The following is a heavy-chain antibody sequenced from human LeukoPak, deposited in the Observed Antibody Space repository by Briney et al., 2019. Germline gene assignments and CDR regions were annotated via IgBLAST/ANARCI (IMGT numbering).Heavy chain of an antibody. Sequence: ASVKVSCKASGYTFTSYYMHWVRQAPGQGLEWMGGIIPIFGTANYAQKFQGRVTITADESTSTAYMELSSLRSEDTAVYYCARDLTRFFDFWGQGTLVTVSS. CDR1: GYTFTSYY. D-gene: IGHD1-14*01. V-gene: IGHV1-69*13. CDR3: ARDLTRFFDF. J-gene: IGHJ4*02. CDR2: IIPIFGTA.